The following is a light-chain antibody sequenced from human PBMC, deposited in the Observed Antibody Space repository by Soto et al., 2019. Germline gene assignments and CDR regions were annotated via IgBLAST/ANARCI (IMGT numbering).Light chain of an antibody. V-gene: IGKV3-11*01. J-gene: IGKJ5*01. CDR2: DAS. Sequence: EIVLTQSPVTLSLSPGERATLSCRASQSVSGYVAWYQQKPGQAPRLLIYDASSRANGIPARFSGSGSGTDFTLTISRLEPEDCAVYYCQQRSNWPPITFGQGTRLEIK. CDR3: QQRSNWPPIT. CDR1: QSVSGY.